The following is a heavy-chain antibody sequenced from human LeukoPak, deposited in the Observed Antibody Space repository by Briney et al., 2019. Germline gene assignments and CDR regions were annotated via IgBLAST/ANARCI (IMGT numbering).Heavy chain of an antibody. CDR2: IYPGDSDT. J-gene: IGHJ6*03. D-gene: IGHD3-10*01. CDR3: ARHPAGGTYYYYYYMDV. V-gene: IGHV5-51*01. CDR1: GYSFTSYW. Sequence: GESLKISCKGSGYSFTSYWIGWVRQMPVKGLEWMGIIYPGDSDTRYSPSFQGQVTISADKSISTAYLQWSSLKASDTAMYYCARHPAGGTYYYYYYMDVWGKGTTVTVSS.